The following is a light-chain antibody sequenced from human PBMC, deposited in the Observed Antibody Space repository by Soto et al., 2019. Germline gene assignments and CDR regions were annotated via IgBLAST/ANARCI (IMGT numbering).Light chain of an antibody. CDR2: ATS. J-gene: IGKJ5*01. V-gene: IGKV3-20*01. CDR1: QSVSSGY. CDR3: QQYGTSPPIT. Sequence: EIVLTQSPGALSLSPGERATLSCRARQSVSSGYLAWYQQKPGQAHRLLIFATSRRASGIPDRFSGGGSGTDFTLTISTLEPEDFAVYYCQQYGTSPPITFGQGTRLEIK.